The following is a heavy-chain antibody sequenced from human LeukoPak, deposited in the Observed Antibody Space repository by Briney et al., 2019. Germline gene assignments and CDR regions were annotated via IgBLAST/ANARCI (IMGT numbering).Heavy chain of an antibody. CDR2: IYYSGST. Sequence: SETLSLTCTVSGGPISSSYWSWIRQPPGKGLEWIGSIYYSGSTYYNPSLKSRVTISVDTSKNQFSLKLSSVTAADTAVYYCARFSPRAMGNYFDFWGQGTLVTVSS. CDR3: ARFSPRAMGNYFDF. V-gene: IGHV4-39*07. D-gene: IGHD7-27*01. CDR1: GGPISSSY. J-gene: IGHJ4*02.